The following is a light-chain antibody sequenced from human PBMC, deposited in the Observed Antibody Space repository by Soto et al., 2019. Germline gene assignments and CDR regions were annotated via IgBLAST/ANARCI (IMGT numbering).Light chain of an antibody. CDR3: QQYNNWPPDT. CDR2: GAS. V-gene: IGKV3-15*01. J-gene: IGKJ5*01. CDR1: QSVGSG. Sequence: EIVMTQSPATLSVSPGERATLSCRASQSVGSGLSWYQQKPDQAPRLLIYGASTRATGIPGRFRGSGSGTEFTLTITSLQSEDFAVYFCQQYNNWPPDTFGQGTRLEIK.